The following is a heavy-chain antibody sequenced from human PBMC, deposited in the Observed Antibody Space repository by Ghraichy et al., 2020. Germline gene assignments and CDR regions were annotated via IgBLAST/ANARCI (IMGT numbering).Heavy chain of an antibody. Sequence: LSLTCAASGFTFSSYGMHWVRQAPGKGLEWVAVISYDGSNKYYADSVKGRFTISRDNSKNTLYLQMNSLRAEDTAVYYCAKDGAHWQLDYWGQGTLVTVSS. D-gene: IGHD3-16*01. J-gene: IGHJ4*02. V-gene: IGHV3-30*18. CDR3: AKDGAHWQLDY. CDR1: GFTFSSYG. CDR2: ISYDGSNK.